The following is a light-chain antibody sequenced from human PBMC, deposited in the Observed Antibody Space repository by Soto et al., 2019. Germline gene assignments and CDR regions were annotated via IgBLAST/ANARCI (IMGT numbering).Light chain of an antibody. CDR2: DVS. CDR1: SSDVGGHTY. CDR3: TSYTSSSTPYV. J-gene: IGLJ7*01. V-gene: IGLV2-14*01. Sequence: QSALTQPASVSGSPGQSITISCAGTSSDVGGHTYVSWYQQHPGKAPKLMIYDVSNRPSGVSNRFSGSKSGNTASLTISGLQAEDEADYYCTSYTSSSTPYVFGGGTQLTV.